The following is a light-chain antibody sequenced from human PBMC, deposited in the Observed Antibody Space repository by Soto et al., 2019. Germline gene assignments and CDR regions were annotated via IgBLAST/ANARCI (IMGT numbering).Light chain of an antibody. CDR1: SSDVGGYNY. CDR3: ISYTSSSTLV. J-gene: IGLJ2*01. Sequence: QSALTQPASVSGSPGQSITISCTGTSSDVGGYNYVSWYQQHLGKAPKLMIYEVTNRPSGVSNRFSGSKSGNTASLTISGLQAEDEADYYCISYTSSSTLVFGGGTKLTVL. CDR2: EVT. V-gene: IGLV2-14*01.